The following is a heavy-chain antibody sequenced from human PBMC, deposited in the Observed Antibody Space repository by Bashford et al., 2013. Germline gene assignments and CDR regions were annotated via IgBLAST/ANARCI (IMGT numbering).Heavy chain of an antibody. V-gene: IGHV4-39*07. J-gene: IGHJ5*02. Sequence: RPLLYSSETLSLTCTVSGGSISTDSYFWGWVRQPPGRGLEWIGEINPSGSTNYNPSLKSRVTISVDTSKNQFSLKLSSVTAADTTVYYCARGGYSSSWSRKNWFDPWGQGTLVTVSS. CDR3: ARGGYSSSWSRKNWFDP. CDR2: INPSGST. CDR1: GGSISTDSYF. D-gene: IGHD6-13*01.